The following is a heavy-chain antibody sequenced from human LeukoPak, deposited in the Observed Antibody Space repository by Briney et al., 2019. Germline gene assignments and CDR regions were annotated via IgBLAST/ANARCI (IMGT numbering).Heavy chain of an antibody. J-gene: IGHJ4*02. CDR1: GFTFSNAW. V-gene: IGHV3-15*01. Sequence: GGSLRLSCAGSGFTFSNAWMSWVRQAPGKGLEWIGRIRSIADGGTTDYGAPVKGRFTISRDDSKNTLFLQMNSLKTEDTALYYCSLGSVDLDYWGQGNLVTVSS. CDR3: SLGSVDLDY. CDR2: IRSIADGGTT.